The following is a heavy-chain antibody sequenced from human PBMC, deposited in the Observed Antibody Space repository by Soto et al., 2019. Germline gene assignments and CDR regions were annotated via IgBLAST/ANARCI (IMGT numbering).Heavy chain of an antibody. V-gene: IGHV1-18*01. D-gene: IGHD2-2*01. CDR3: ARVGDFGGYCSSTSCSEFDY. J-gene: IGHJ4*02. Sequence: QVQLVQSGAEVKKPGASVKVSCKASGYTFTSYGISLVRQAPGQGLEWMGWISAYNGNTNYAQKLQGRVTMTTDTSTSTAYMELRSLRSDDTAVYYCARVGDFGGYCSSTSCSEFDYWGQGTLVTVSS. CDR1: GYTFTSYG. CDR2: ISAYNGNT.